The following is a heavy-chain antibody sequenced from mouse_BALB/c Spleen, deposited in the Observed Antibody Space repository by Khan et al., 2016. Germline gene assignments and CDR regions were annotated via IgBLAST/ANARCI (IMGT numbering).Heavy chain of an antibody. V-gene: IGHV9-3-1*01. J-gene: IGHJ1*01. CDR2: INTYSGES. CDR1: GYTFTNYE. CDR3: ARYRYYYGSSRYFDV. D-gene: IGHD1-1*01. Sequence: QIQLVQSGPELKKPGKTVKISCKASGYTFTNYEMNWVKQAPGKGLKWMGWINTYSGESTYADDFKGRFAFSLETYANTAYLQINNLKDEDTATYFCARYRYYYGSSRYFDVWGAGTTVTVSS.